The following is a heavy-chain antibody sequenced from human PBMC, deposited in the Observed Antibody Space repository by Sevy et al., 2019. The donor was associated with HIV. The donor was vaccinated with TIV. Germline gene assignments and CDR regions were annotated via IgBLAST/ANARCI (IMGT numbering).Heavy chain of an antibody. CDR3: TRGNYVPPYYFDY. J-gene: IGHJ4*02. CDR1: GFTFGDYA. CDR2: IRSKAYGGTT. Sequence: GSLRLSCTASGFTFGDYAMSWVRQAPGKGLEWVGFIRSKAYGGTTEYAASVKGRFTISRDDSKSIAYLQMNSLKTEDTAVYYCTRGNYVPPYYFDYWGQGTLVTVSS. D-gene: IGHD1-7*01. V-gene: IGHV3-49*04.